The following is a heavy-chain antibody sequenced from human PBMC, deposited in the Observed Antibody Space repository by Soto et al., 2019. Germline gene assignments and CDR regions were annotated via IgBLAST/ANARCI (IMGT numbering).Heavy chain of an antibody. J-gene: IGHJ5*02. D-gene: IGHD2-2*01. CDR2: ISTYNGNT. Sequence: QVQLVQTGAEVKKPGASVKVSCTASGYTFSNYGITWVRQAPGQGLEWMGWISTYNGNTNYAKKVQGSVTMTIDTSTSTAYMELRSLSSDDTAMYYCAACTGPSCHRGREVFDPWGQGTLVTVSA. CDR3: AACTGPSCHRGREVFDP. CDR1: GYTFSNYG. V-gene: IGHV1-18*04.